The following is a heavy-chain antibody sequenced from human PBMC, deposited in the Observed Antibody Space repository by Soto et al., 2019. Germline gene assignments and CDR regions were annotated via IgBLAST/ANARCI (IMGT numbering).Heavy chain of an antibody. CDR1: VGSISSSSYY. J-gene: IGHJ4*02. Sequence: QLQLQESGPGLVKPSETLSLTCTVSVGSISSSSYYWCWIRQPPGQGLEWIGSIYYSGSTYYNPSLKSRVTISVDTSKNQSSLKLSSVPAADTAVYYCARLPGGYVTGFDYWGQGTLVTVSS. V-gene: IGHV4-39*01. CDR2: IYYSGST. CDR3: ARLPGGYVTGFDY. D-gene: IGHD5-12*01.